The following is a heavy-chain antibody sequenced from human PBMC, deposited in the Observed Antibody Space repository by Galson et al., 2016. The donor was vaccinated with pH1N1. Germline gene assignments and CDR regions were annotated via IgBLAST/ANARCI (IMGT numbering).Heavy chain of an antibody. CDR2: ISYDGSLK. Sequence: LSCAASGFTFSNSGMHWVRQAPGKGLEWVAFISYDGSLKYYTDSVKGRITISRDNSKNTLYLEMNSLRAEDTAVYFCARAVAAADSLWGQGTLVTVSS. CDR3: ARAVAAADSL. V-gene: IGHV3-30-3*01. J-gene: IGHJ4*02. CDR1: GFTFSNSG. D-gene: IGHD6-25*01.